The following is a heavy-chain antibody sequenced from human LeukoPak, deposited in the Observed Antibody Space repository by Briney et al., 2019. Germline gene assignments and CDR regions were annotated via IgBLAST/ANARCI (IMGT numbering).Heavy chain of an antibody. D-gene: IGHD3-16*01. J-gene: IGHJ5*02. CDR3: ARTSHESVLYWSDP. Sequence: ASVKVSCKASGYTFTTYGIGWVRQAPGQGLEWMGLISGYNGNTNYAQKFQGRVTMTTDPSTSTAYMELRSLRSDDTAVYYCARTSHESVLYWSDPWGQGTLVNVSS. CDR1: GYTFTTYG. CDR2: ISGYNGNT. V-gene: IGHV1-18*01.